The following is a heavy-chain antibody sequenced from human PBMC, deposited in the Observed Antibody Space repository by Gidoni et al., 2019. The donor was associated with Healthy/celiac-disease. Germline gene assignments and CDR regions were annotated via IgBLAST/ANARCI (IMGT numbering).Heavy chain of an antibody. CDR2: IYSGGST. D-gene: IGHD6-13*01. V-gene: IGHV3-53*02. CDR3: ARIGHYSSWYSSGYFDY. Sequence: EVQLVETGGGLIQPGGSLRLSCAASGFTVSSNYMSWVRQAQGKGLEWVSVIYSGGSTYYADSVKGRFTISRDNSKNTLYLQMNSLRAEDTAVYYCARIGHYSSWYSSGYFDYWGQGTLVTVSS. CDR1: GFTVSSNY. J-gene: IGHJ4*02.